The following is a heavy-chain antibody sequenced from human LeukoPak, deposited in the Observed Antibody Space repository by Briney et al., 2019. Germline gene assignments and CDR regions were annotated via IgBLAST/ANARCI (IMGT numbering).Heavy chain of an antibody. CDR3: ATDSGSYSSKYYYYGMDV. V-gene: IGHV1-24*01. CDR2: FDPEDGET. J-gene: IGHJ6*02. D-gene: IGHD3-10*01. CDR1: GYTLTELS. Sequence: ASVKVSCKVSGYTLTELSMHWVRQAPGKGLEWMGGFDPEDGETIYAQKFQGRVTMTEDTSTDTAYMELSGLRSEDTAVYYCATDSGSYSSKYYYYGMDVWGQGTTVTVSS.